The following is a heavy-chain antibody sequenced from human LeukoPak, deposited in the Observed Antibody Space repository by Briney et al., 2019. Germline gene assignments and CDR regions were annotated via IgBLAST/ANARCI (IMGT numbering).Heavy chain of an antibody. D-gene: IGHD6-13*01. V-gene: IGHV5-51*01. J-gene: IGHJ4*02. CDR2: IYPGDSDT. CDR3: ARHRAAAEGGALDY. CDR1: GYSFTSYW. Sequence: GESLKISCKASGYSFTSYWIGWVRQMPGKGLEWMGIIYPGDSDTRYSPSFQGQATISADKSISAAYLQWSSLKASDNAMYYCARHRAAAEGGALDYWGQGTLVTVSS.